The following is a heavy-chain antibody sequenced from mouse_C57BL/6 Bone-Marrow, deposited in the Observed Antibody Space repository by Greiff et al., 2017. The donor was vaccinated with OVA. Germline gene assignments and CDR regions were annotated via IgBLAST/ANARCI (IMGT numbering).Heavy chain of an antibody. J-gene: IGHJ1*03. D-gene: IGHD1-1*01. V-gene: IGHV5-4*03. Sequence: EVKLVESGGGLVKPGGSLKLSCAASGFTFSSYAMSWVRQTPEKRLEWVATISDGGSYTYYPDNVKGRFTISRDNAKNNLYLQMSHLKSEDTAMYYCARTHYYYGSSHWYFDVWGTGTTVTVSS. CDR1: GFTFSSYA. CDR3: ARTHYYYGSSHWYFDV. CDR2: ISDGGSYT.